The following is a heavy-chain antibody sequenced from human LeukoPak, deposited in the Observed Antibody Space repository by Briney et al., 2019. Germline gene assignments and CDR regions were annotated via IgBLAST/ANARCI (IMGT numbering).Heavy chain of an antibody. CDR2: IWYDGSNK. CDR1: GFTFSSYG. J-gene: IGHJ6*02. D-gene: IGHD3-10*01. Sequence: GGSLRLSCAASGFTFSSYGMHWVRQAPGKGLEWVAVIWYDGSNKYYADSVKGRFTISRDNAKNSLYLQMNSLRAEDTAVYYCARDRPTMVRGVTISHYYGMDVWGQGTTVTVSS. CDR3: ARDRPTMVRGVTISHYYGMDV. V-gene: IGHV3-33*01.